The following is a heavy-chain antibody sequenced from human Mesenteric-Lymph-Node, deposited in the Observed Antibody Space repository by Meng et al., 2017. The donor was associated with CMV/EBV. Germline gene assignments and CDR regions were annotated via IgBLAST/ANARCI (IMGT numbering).Heavy chain of an antibody. Sequence: KASGSTFTGYYLPWVRQAPGQVLEWMGRINPHSGDTNFAQRFQGRVTMTRDTTISTAYMELSRLRSDDTAVYYCARDPGTGGNYFDYWGQGTLVTVSS. CDR3: ARDPGTGGNYFDY. CDR2: INPHSGDT. CDR1: GSTFTGYY. D-gene: IGHD3-16*01. J-gene: IGHJ4*02. V-gene: IGHV1-2*06.